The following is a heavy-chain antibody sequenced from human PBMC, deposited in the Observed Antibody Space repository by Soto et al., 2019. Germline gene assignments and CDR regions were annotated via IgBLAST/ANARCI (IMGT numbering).Heavy chain of an antibody. J-gene: IGHJ3*02. D-gene: IGHD3-3*01. V-gene: IGHV4-39*07. Sequence: PSETLSLTCIVSNGSISSRSSYLGWIRQTPGKGLEWIGSIYYIGNTYYNPSLKSRVTISIDTSKTQFSLKLNSVTAADTAVYHCARGGSTIFGPKLNAFDIWGQGTMVTVSS. CDR2: IYYIGNT. CDR3: ARGGSTIFGPKLNAFDI. CDR1: NGSISSRSSY.